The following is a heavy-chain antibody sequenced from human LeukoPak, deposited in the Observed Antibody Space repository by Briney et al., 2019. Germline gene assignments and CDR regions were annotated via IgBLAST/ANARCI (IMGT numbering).Heavy chain of an antibody. CDR1: GGTFSNYA. J-gene: IGHJ5*01. Sequence: SVKVSCKASGGTFSNYAISWVRQAPGQGLEWMGGIIPMFGTANYAQKFQGRVTITADESTSTAYMELSSLRSEDTAVYYCARDPNYGHDADSWGQGTLVTVSA. CDR3: ARDPNYGHDADS. V-gene: IGHV1-69*13. CDR2: IIPMFGTA. D-gene: IGHD4-17*01.